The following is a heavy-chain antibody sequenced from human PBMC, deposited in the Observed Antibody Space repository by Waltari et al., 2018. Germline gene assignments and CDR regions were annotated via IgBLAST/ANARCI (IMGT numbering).Heavy chain of an antibody. CDR2: FYYTGST. V-gene: IGHV4-30-4*08. J-gene: IGHJ1*01. CDR1: GDSITSGDYY. D-gene: IGHD4-17*01. CDR3: ARDDYGDYSGRFFQH. Sequence: QVQLQESGPGLVKPSQTLSLSCTVSGDSITSGDYYWRWIRQPPGKGLEWIGNFYYTGSTYSNPSLESRVSISVDTSNKQFSLKLRSVTAADTAIYFCARDDYGDYSGRFFQHWGQGALVTVSS.